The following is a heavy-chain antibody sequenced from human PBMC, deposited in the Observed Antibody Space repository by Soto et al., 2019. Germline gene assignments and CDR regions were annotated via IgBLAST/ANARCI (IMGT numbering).Heavy chain of an antibody. CDR1: GFTFSSYA. V-gene: IGHV3-30-3*01. CDR2: ISYDGSNK. Sequence: QPGGSLRLSCAASGFTFSSYAMHWVRQAPGKGLEWVAVISYDGSNKYYADSVKGRFTISRDNSKNTLYLQMNSLRAEDTAVYYCARAQDLMITFGGVGYWGQGTLVTVSS. D-gene: IGHD3-16*01. CDR3: ARAQDLMITFGGVGY. J-gene: IGHJ4*02.